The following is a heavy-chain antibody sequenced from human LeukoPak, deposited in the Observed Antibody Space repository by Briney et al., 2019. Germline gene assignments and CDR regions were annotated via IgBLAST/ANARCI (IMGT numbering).Heavy chain of an antibody. Sequence: PSETLSLTCAVYGGSFSGYYWSWIRQPPGKGLEWIGEINHSGSTNYNPSLKSRVTISVDTSKNQFSLKLSSVTAADTAVYYCARGLITMVRGVIITGRRYNWFDPWGQGTLVTVSS. CDR1: GGSFSGYY. D-gene: IGHD3-10*01. J-gene: IGHJ5*02. CDR3: ARGLITMVRGVIITGRRYNWFDP. CDR2: INHSGST. V-gene: IGHV4-34*01.